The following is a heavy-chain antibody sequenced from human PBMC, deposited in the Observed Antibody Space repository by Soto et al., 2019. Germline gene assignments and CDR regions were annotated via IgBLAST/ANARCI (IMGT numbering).Heavy chain of an antibody. D-gene: IGHD3-22*01. CDR3: ARGLYYDDSSGYYSP. J-gene: IGHJ5*02. Sequence: EVQLVESGGGLVKPGGSLRLSCAASGFTFSSYSMNWVRQAPGKGLEWVSSISSSSSYIYYADSVKGRFTISRDNAKNSLYLQMNSLRAEDTAVYYCARGLYYDDSSGYYSPWGQGTLVTVSS. V-gene: IGHV3-21*01. CDR1: GFTFSSYS. CDR2: ISSSSSYI.